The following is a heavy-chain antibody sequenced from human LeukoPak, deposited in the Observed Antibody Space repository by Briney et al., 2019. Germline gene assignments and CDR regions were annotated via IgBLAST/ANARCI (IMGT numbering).Heavy chain of an antibody. D-gene: IGHD6-6*01. J-gene: IGHJ4*02. CDR1: GYTFTGYY. V-gene: IGHV1-2*02. CDR3: ARVSRRFGGYSTSSAHFDY. CDR2: INPNSGGT. Sequence: ASVKVSCKASGYTFTGYYMHWVRQAPGQGLEWMGWINPNSGGTNYAQKFQGRVTMTRDTSISTAYMELSRLRSDDTAVYYCARVSRRFGGYSTSSAHFDYGGKETLVTVPS.